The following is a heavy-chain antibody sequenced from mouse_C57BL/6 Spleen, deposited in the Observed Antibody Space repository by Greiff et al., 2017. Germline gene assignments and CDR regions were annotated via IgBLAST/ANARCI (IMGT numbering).Heavy chain of an antibody. Sequence: EVHLVESGGGLVQPGGSLKLSCAASGFTFSDYGMAWVRQAPRKWPEWVAFISNLAYSIYYADTVTGRFTISRENAKNTLYLEMSSLRSEDTAMYYCARTWGDWYFDVWGTGTTVTVSS. CDR1: GFTFSDYG. J-gene: IGHJ1*03. CDR3: ARTWGDWYFDV. V-gene: IGHV5-15*01. CDR2: ISNLAYSI.